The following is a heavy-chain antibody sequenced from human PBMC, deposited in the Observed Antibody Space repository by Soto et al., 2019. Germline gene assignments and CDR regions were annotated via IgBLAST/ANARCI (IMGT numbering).Heavy chain of an antibody. Sequence: QVQLQESGPGLVKPSETLSLTCLVSGGSMTDYYWSWIRQAPGKGLEWIGFVFYSGTTNYNPSLKSRVTLSIDTSKNEFSLTLTSVTAADTAVYYCARRSDYFDPLVQGTLVTVSS. D-gene: IGHD4-17*01. J-gene: IGHJ5*02. CDR2: VFYSGTT. CDR3: ARRSDYFDP. CDR1: GGSMTDYY. V-gene: IGHV4-59*01.